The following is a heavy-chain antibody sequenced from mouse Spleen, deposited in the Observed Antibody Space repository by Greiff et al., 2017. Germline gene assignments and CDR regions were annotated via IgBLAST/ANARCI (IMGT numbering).Heavy chain of an antibody. D-gene: IGHD2-10*01. CDR3: AFPYYGNSYYFDY. CDR2: IDPANGNT. Sequence: VQLQQSVAELVRPGASVKLSCTASGFNIKNTYMHWVKQRPEQGLEWIGRIDPANGNTKYAPKFQGKATITADTSSNTAYLQRSSLTSEDTAIYYCAFPYYGNSYYFDYWGQGTTLTVSS. J-gene: IGHJ2*01. V-gene: IGHV14-3*01. CDR1: GFNIKNTY.